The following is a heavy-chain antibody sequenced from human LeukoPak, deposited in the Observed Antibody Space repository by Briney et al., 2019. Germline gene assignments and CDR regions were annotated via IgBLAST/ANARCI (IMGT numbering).Heavy chain of an antibody. Sequence: ASVKVSCKASGYTFTSYDINWVRQATGQGLEWMGWMNPNSGNTGYAQKFQGRVTMTRNTSISTAYMELSSLRSEDTAVYYCARDIYDRSGYNLGGFDYWGQGTLVTVSS. CDR2: MNPNSGNT. V-gene: IGHV1-8*01. J-gene: IGHJ4*02. D-gene: IGHD3-22*01. CDR3: ARDIYDRSGYNLGGFDY. CDR1: GYTFTSYD.